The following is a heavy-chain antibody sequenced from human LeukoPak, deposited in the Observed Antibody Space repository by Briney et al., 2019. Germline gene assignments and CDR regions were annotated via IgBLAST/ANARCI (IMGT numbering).Heavy chain of an antibody. CDR3: ARGNRSGAVTY. J-gene: IGHJ4*02. Sequence: GSSVKVSCKASGGTFSSYAISWVRQPPGQGLEWMGGIIPIFGTANYAQKFQGRVTITTDESTSTAYMELSSLRSEGTAVYYCARGNRSGAVTYWGQGTLVTVSS. D-gene: IGHD1-14*01. CDR2: IIPIFGTA. V-gene: IGHV1-69*05. CDR1: GGTFSSYA.